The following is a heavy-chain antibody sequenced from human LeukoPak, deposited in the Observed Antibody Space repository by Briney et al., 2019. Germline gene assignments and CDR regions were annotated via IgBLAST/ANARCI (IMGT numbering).Heavy chain of an antibody. D-gene: IGHD3-10*01. J-gene: IGHJ1*01. V-gene: IGHV1-46*01. CDR1: GYTFTSYY. CDR2: INPSGGST. CDR3: ARVAMVRGVDEYFQH. Sequence: SVKASCKAYGYTFTSYYMHWDRPAPGQGLEWKGIINPSGGSTSYAQKFQGRVTMTRDTSTSTVYMELSSLRSEDAAVYYCARVAMVRGVDEYFQHWGQGTLVTVSS.